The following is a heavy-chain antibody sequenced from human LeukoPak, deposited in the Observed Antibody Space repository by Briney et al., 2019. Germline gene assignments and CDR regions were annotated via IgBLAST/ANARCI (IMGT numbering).Heavy chain of an antibody. CDR1: GFTFSSYD. CDR3: AKDIGAHYGMDV. V-gene: IGHV3-13*01. J-gene: IGHJ6*02. CDR2: IGIAGDT. D-gene: IGHD3-16*01. Sequence: GGSLRLSCAASGFTFSSYDIHWVRQVTGKGLEWVSAIGIAGDTYYLDSVKGRFTISRENAKNSLYLQMNSLRAEDTALYYCAKDIGAHYGMDVWGQGTTVTVSS.